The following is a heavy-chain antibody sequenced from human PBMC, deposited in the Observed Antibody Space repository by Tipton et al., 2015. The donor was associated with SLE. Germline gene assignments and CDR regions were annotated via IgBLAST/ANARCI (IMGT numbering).Heavy chain of an antibody. J-gene: IGHJ3*02. CDR1: GGSISSHY. CDR2: IYYSGST. CDR3: ARGVTVVGAFDI. V-gene: IGHV4-59*11. D-gene: IGHD3-22*01. Sequence: LRLSCTASGGSISSHYWSWIRQPPGKGMGWIGYIYYSGSTNYNPSLKSRVTISVDTFKNQFSLKLSYVTAADTAVYYCARGVTVVGAFDIWGQGTMVTVSS.